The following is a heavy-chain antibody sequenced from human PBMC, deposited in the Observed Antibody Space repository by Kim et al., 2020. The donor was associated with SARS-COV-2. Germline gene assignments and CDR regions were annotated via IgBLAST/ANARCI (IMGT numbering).Heavy chain of an antibody. CDR3: ARVNITGTTFYYYGMDV. V-gene: IGHV3-21*01. Sequence: VKGRFTISRDNAKNSLYLQMNSLRAEDTAVYYCARVNITGTTFYYYGMDVWGQGTTVTVSS. D-gene: IGHD1-7*01. J-gene: IGHJ6*02.